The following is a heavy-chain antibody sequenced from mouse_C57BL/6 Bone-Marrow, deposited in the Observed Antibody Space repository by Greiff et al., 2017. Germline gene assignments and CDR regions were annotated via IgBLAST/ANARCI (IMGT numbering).Heavy chain of an antibody. V-gene: IGHV1-7*01. CDR1: GYTFTSYW. D-gene: IGHD2-3*01. Sequence: VQLQQSGAELAKPGASVKLSCKASGYTFTSYWMHWVKQRPGQGLEWIGYINPSSGYTKYNQKFKDKATLTAAKSSSTAYMQLSSLTYEDSAVYYCARSWIYDGGFADWGQGTLVTVAA. CDR3: ARSWIYDGGFAD. J-gene: IGHJ3*01. CDR2: INPSSGYT.